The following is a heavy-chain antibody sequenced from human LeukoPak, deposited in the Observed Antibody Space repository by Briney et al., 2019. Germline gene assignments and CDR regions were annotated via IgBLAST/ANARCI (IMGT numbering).Heavy chain of an antibody. Sequence: PGGSLRLSCAASGFTFSSYGMHWVRQAPCKGLEWVAFIRYDGSNKYYTDSVKGRFTISRDNSKNTLYLQMNSLRAEDTAVYYCARAPGGDDYYDSSGLDYWGQGTLVTVSS. CDR3: ARAPGGDDYYDSSGLDY. V-gene: IGHV3-30*02. J-gene: IGHJ4*02. D-gene: IGHD3-22*01. CDR1: GFTFSSYG. CDR2: IRYDGSNK.